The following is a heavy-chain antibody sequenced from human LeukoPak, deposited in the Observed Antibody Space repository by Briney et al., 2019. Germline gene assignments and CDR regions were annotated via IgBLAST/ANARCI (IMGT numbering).Heavy chain of an antibody. CDR2: ISAYNGNT. CDR3: ARIYDYGDDPNYGMDV. J-gene: IGHJ6*02. V-gene: IGHV1-18*01. Sequence: ASVTVSCTASGYTFTSYGISWVRQAPGQGLGWMGWISAYNGNTNYAKQLQGRVTMTSDTSTSTAYMVLRSLRSDDTAVYYCARIYDYGDDPNYGMDVWGQGTTVTVSS. D-gene: IGHD4-17*01. CDR1: GYTFTSYG.